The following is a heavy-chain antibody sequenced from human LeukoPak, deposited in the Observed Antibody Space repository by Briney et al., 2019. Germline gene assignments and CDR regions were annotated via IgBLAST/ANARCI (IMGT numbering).Heavy chain of an antibody. V-gene: IGHV2-70*17. Sequence: SGPALVKPPQPLTLTCTFSGFSPSTPQICVTWIRQPPVKALEWLACIDWDDDKFYSPSLRTRLTLSKDTPKHQVVLRVTNMDPVDTGTYYCARMTPDYPSLDCWGQGALITVSS. CDR2: IDWDDDK. J-gene: IGHJ4*02. D-gene: IGHD4-11*01. CDR3: ARMTPDYPSLDC. CDR1: GFSPSTPQIC.